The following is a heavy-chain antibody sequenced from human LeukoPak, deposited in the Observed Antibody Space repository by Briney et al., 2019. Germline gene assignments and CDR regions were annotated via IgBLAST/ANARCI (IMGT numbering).Heavy chain of an antibody. CDR1: GFTFSSYD. CDR3: ARVHSSSWAYFDN. D-gene: IGHD6-13*01. Sequence: ARSLRLSCAASGFTFSSYDMHWVRQVPAKGLEWVAVTWYDGSSKYYADSVKGRFTISRDNSKNTQYLQMDSLRAEDTAVYYCARVHSSSWAYFDNWGQGTLVTVSS. V-gene: IGHV3-33*01. J-gene: IGHJ4*02. CDR2: TWYDGSSK.